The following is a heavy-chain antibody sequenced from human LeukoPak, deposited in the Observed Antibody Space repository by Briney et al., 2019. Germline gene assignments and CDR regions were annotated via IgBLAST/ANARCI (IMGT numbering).Heavy chain of an antibody. CDR3: ARDGASASGSWFGP. Sequence: SETLSLICTVSADPISSGYYWGWIRQSPGKGLEWIGSIYHSGSTYYNPSLRSRVTISVDMSKNQFSLRLNSVTAADTAVYYCARDGASASGSWFGPWGQGTLVIVSS. V-gene: IGHV4-38-2*02. CDR2: IYHSGST. J-gene: IGHJ5*02. D-gene: IGHD1-26*01. CDR1: ADPISSGYY.